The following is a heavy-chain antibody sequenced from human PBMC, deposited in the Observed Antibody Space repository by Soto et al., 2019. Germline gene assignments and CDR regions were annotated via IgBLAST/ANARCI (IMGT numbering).Heavy chain of an antibody. V-gene: IGHV1-18*01. CDR2: ISAYNGNT. CDR1: GYTFTSYG. CDR3: ARDGALGENHYNYGMDV. J-gene: IGHJ6*02. D-gene: IGHD3-16*01. Sequence: QVQQVQSGAEVKKPGASVKVSCKASGYTFTSYGISWVRQAPGQGLEWMGWISAYNGNTNYAQKLQGRVTMTTDTSTSTAYMELRSLRSDDTAVYYCARDGALGENHYNYGMDVWGPGTTVTVSS.